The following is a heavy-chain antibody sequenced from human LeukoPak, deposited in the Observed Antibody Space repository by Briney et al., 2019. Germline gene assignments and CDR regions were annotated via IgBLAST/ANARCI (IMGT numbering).Heavy chain of an antibody. D-gene: IGHD2-2*02. CDR3: AREGQPCSGSNCYSVDV. CDR2: KYHTGST. V-gene: IGHV4-38-2*02. Sequence: SETLSLTCTVSGYSISSGFHWGRIRQPPGKGLEWIGSKYHTGSTYYNPSLRSRVTISVDSSKNQFSLKLSSVTAADTAVYYCAREGQPCSGSNCYSVDVWGQGTMVTVSS. J-gene: IGHJ3*01. CDR1: GYSISSGFH.